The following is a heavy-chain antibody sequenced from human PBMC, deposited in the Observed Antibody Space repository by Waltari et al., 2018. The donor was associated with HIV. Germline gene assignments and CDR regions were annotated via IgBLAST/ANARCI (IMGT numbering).Heavy chain of an antibody. Sequence: QLQLQESGPGLVKPSETLSLTCTVSGGSLSSSSYYWGWIRQPPGKGLEWFGSIYYSGSTYYNPSLKSRVTISVDTSKNQFSLKLSSVTAADTAVYYCARGGAGDYDEDYFDYWGQGTLVTVSS. CDR1: GGSLSSSSYY. J-gene: IGHJ4*02. V-gene: IGHV4-39*01. D-gene: IGHD4-17*01. CDR3: ARGGAGDYDEDYFDY. CDR2: IYYSGST.